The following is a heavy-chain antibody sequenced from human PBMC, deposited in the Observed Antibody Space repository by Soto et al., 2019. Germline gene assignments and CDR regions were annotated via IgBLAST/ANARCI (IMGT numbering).Heavy chain of an antibody. D-gene: IGHD6-6*01. Sequence: QVQLVESGGGVVQPGRSLRLSCAASGFTFSSYAMHWVRQAPGKGLEWVAVISYDGSNKYYADSVKGRFTISRDNSKNTLYLQMNSLRDEDTAVYYCARDVKAAPVGSYYYYYGMDVWGKGTTVTVSS. CDR2: ISYDGSNK. CDR3: ARDVKAAPVGSYYYYYGMDV. V-gene: IGHV3-30-3*01. J-gene: IGHJ6*04. CDR1: GFTFSSYA.